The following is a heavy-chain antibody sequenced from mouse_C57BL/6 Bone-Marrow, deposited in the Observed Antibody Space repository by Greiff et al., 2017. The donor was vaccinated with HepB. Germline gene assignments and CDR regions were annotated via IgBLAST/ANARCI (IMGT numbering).Heavy chain of an antibody. CDR1: GFTFTDYY. Sequence: DVHLVESGGGLVQPGGSLSLSCAASGFTFTDYYISWVRQPPGKALEWLGFIRNKANGYTTEYSASVKGRFTISSDNSQSILYLQMNVLRADDIAPYYCERSAYYYGSSSYYLDYWGQGTTLTVSS. J-gene: IGHJ2*01. D-gene: IGHD1-1*01. CDR3: ERSAYYYGSSSYYLDY. V-gene: IGHV7-3*01. CDR2: IRNKANGYTT.